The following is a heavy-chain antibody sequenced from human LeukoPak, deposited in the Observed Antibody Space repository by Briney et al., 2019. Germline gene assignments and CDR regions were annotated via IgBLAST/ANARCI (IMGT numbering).Heavy chain of an antibody. Sequence: SETLSLTCAVSGYSISSNHWWGWIRQPPGKGLEWIGYIFYAGSTYYNPSLKSRVTLSVDTSKNQFSLRLSSVTAVDTAVYYCARIGPILGAAWVDYWGQGTLVSVSS. CDR3: ARIGPILGAAWVDY. J-gene: IGHJ4*02. CDR2: IFYAGST. D-gene: IGHD3-3*02. V-gene: IGHV4-28*01. CDR1: GYSISSNHW.